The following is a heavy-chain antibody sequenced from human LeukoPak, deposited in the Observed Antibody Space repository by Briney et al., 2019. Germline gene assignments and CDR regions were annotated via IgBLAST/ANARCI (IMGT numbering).Heavy chain of an antibody. CDR2: INHSGST. Sequence: SETPSLTCAVYGGSFSGYYWSWIRQPPGKGLEWIGEINHSGSTNYNPSLKSRVTISVDTSKNQFSLKLSSVTAADTAVYYCARVQQLAAGDFDYWGQGTLVTVSS. D-gene: IGHD6-6*01. CDR3: ARVQQLAAGDFDY. J-gene: IGHJ4*02. V-gene: IGHV4-34*01. CDR1: GGSFSGYY.